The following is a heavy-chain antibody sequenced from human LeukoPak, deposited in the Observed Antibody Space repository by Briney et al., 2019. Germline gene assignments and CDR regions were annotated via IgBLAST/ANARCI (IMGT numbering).Heavy chain of an antibody. CDR3: ARRSGSGSSYSFDY. V-gene: IGHV4-39*01. CDR1: GGSISSSSYY. Sequence: PSETLSLTCTVSGGSISSSSYYWGWIRQPPGKGLEWIGSIYYSGSTYYNPPLKSRVTISIDTSKNQFSLRLSSMTAADTAVYYCARRSGSGSSYSFDYWGQGTLVTVSS. D-gene: IGHD3-10*01. CDR2: IYYSGST. J-gene: IGHJ4*02.